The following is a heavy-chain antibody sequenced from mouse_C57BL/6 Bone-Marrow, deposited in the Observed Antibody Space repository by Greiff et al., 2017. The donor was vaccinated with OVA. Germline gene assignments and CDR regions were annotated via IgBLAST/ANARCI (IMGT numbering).Heavy chain of an antibody. D-gene: IGHD2-5*01. Sequence: QVQLQQSGPGLVQPSQSLSITCTVSGFSLTSYGVHWVRQPPGKGLEWLGVIWSGGSTDYNAAFISRLSISKDNSKSQVFFKMNSLQADDTAIYYCAKTLYSNFSGDYAMDYWGQGTSVTVSS. J-gene: IGHJ4*01. V-gene: IGHV2-4*01. CDR2: IWSGGST. CDR1: GFSLTSYG. CDR3: AKTLYSNFSGDYAMDY.